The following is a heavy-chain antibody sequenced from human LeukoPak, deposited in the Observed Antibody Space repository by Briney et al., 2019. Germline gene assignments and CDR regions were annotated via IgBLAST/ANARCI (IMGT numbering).Heavy chain of an antibody. Sequence: GESLKISCKGSGYSFTSYWIGWVRQMPGKGLEWMGIIYPGDSDTRYSPSFQGQVTISADESISTAYLQWSSLKASDTAMYYCARSCSSTSCYGGHDYWGQGTLVTVSS. V-gene: IGHV5-51*01. J-gene: IGHJ4*02. D-gene: IGHD2-2*01. CDR2: IYPGDSDT. CDR1: GYSFTSYW. CDR3: ARSCSSTSCYGGHDY.